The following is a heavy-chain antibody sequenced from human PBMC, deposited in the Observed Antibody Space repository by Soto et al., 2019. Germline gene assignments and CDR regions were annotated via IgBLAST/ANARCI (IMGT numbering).Heavy chain of an antibody. CDR1: GYTFTSYY. Sequence: KYPLASVKVSCKASGYTFTSYYMHWVRQAPGQGLEWMGIINPSGGSTSYAQKFQGRVTMTRDTSTSTVYMELSSLRSEDTAVYYCAREIPIAVAGNPWFDPWGQGTLVTVSS. CDR3: AREIPIAVAGNPWFDP. D-gene: IGHD6-19*01. CDR2: INPSGGST. V-gene: IGHV1-46*01. J-gene: IGHJ5*02.